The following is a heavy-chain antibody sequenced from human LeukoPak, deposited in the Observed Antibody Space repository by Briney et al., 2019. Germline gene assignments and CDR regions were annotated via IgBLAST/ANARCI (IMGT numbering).Heavy chain of an antibody. D-gene: IGHD6-19*01. CDR1: GFSVSTSG. CDR2: ISVEGESA. J-gene: IGHJ4*02. Sequence: GGSLRLSCTVSGFSVSTSGMSWVRQAQGKGLQTISAISVEGESAYYADSVKGRFTISRDNSKNTLYLQMNSLRVEDTAVYYCAQGYSSGWYPYWGQGSLVSVSS. CDR3: AQGYSSGWYPY. V-gene: IGHV3-23*01.